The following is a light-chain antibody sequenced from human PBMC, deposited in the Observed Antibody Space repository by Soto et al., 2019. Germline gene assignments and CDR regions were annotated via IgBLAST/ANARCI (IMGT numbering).Light chain of an antibody. Sequence: QSALTQPASVSGSPGQSITLSCTGTSSDVGGYNYVSWYQQHPGKAPKLMIYDVSNRPSGVSNRFSGSKSGNTASLTISGLQAEDEADYYCNSYTSSSTVFGTGTKLTVL. J-gene: IGLJ1*01. V-gene: IGLV2-14*01. CDR2: DVS. CDR1: SSDVGGYNY. CDR3: NSYTSSSTV.